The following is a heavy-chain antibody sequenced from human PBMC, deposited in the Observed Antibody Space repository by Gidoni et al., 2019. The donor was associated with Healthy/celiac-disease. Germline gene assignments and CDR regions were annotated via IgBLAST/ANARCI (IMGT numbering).Heavy chain of an antibody. J-gene: IGHJ4*02. Sequence: QVQLVESGGGVVQPGRSLRLSCAASGFTFSSYGMHWVRQAPGKGLEWVAVIWYDGSNKYYADSVKGRFTISRDNSKNTLYLQMNSLRAEDTAVYYCARDKYVDTVPDYWGQGTLVTVSS. V-gene: IGHV3-33*01. CDR1: GFTFSSYG. D-gene: IGHD5-18*01. CDR3: ARDKYVDTVPDY. CDR2: IWYDGSNK.